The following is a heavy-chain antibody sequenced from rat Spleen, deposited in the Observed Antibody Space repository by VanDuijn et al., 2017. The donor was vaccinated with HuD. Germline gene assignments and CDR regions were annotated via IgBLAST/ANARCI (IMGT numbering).Heavy chain of an antibody. Sequence: EVQLVESGGGLVQPGRSLKLSCVASGFTFNNYWMSWIRQAPGKGLEWVASITNIGANSYYPDSVKGRFTISRDNAQNTLYLQMNSLRSEDTATYYCARRHYGYTDYFDYWGQGVMVTVSS. J-gene: IGHJ2*01. D-gene: IGHD1-9*01. CDR2: ITNIGANS. CDR3: ARRHYGYTDYFDY. V-gene: IGHV5-31*01. CDR1: GFTFNNYW.